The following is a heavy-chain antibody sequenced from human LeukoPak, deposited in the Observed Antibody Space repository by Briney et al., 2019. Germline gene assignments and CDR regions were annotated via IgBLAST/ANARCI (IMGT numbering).Heavy chain of an antibody. CDR1: GFTFSSYG. CDR2: ISYDGSNK. Sequence: GRSLRLSCAASGFTFSSYGMHWVRQAPGKGLEWVAVISYDGSNKYYADSVKGRFTISRDNSKNTLYLQMNSLRAEDTAVYYCAKDPYPYDYGGNGPFDYWGQGTLVTVSS. J-gene: IGHJ4*02. D-gene: IGHD4-23*01. CDR3: AKDPYPYDYGGNGPFDY. V-gene: IGHV3-30*18.